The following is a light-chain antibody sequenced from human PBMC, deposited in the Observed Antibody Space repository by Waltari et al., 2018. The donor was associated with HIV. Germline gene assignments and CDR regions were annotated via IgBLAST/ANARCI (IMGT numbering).Light chain of an antibody. CDR1: QNINNF. CDR3: LQTFSVPS. V-gene: IGKV1-39*01. J-gene: IGKJ3*01. CDR2: SAS. Sequence: DIQMTQSPSSLSASVGDRVTITCRASQNINNFLNWYQQKPGKAPKLLIFSASNLQSGVPARFSGSGSGTDFTLIISSLQPEDFATYYCLQTFSVPSFGPGTKMDVK.